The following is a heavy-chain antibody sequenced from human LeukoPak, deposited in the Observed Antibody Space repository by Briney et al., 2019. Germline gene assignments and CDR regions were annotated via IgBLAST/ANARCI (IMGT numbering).Heavy chain of an antibody. Sequence: SETLSLTCTVSGGSISSYYWSWIRQPPGKGLEWIGSIYYSGSTYYNPSLKSRVTISVDTSKNQFSLSLTSVTVADTAVYYCARHWDNNGWNFDYWGRGTLVTVSS. CDR3: ARHWDNNGWNFDY. CDR1: GGSISSYY. V-gene: IGHV4-39*01. CDR2: IYYSGST. D-gene: IGHD6-19*01. J-gene: IGHJ4*02.